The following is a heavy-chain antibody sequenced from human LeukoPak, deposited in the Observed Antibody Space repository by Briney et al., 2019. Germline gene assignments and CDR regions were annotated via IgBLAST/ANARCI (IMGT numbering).Heavy chain of an antibody. CDR1: GYTFTGYY. D-gene: IGHD2-15*01. Sequence: GASVKVSCKASGYTFTGYYMHWVRQAPGQGLEWMGWINPNSGGTDYAQKFQGRVTMTRDTSISTAYMELSRLRSDDTAVYYCARGDIVVVVAAIYSWFDPWGQGTLVTVSS. J-gene: IGHJ5*02. CDR2: INPNSGGT. V-gene: IGHV1-2*02. CDR3: ARGDIVVVVAAIYSWFDP.